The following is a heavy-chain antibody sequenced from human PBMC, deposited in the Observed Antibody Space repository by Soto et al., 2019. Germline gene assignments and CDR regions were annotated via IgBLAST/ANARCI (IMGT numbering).Heavy chain of an antibody. CDR3: ARGGIPMIVGSFEY. V-gene: IGHV4-39*01. CDR1: VVSISSSSYY. D-gene: IGHD3-22*01. Sequence: PSETVSLTCTFSVVSISSSSYYCGWIRQPPWKGLEWIGSIYYSGSTYYNPYLKSRVTISVDTSKNQFSLKLSSVTAADTAVYYCARGGIPMIVGSFEYWGQATLFSVS. J-gene: IGHJ4*02. CDR2: IYYSGST.